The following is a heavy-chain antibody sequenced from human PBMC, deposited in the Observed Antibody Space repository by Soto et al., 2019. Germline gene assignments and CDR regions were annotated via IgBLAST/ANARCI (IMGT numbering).Heavy chain of an antibody. Sequence: SETLSLTCTVSGGSIYRSGYYWGWIRQPPGRGLEWIGNIDYNGVTYSNPSLKSRVTISRDTSKNQFSLKLTSATAADTALYYCGKVLVGATGHTDSDSWGPGTLVTVSS. CDR1: GGSIYRSGYY. J-gene: IGHJ4*02. CDR3: GKVLVGATGHTDSDS. D-gene: IGHD2-15*01. CDR2: IDYNGVT. V-gene: IGHV4-39*01.